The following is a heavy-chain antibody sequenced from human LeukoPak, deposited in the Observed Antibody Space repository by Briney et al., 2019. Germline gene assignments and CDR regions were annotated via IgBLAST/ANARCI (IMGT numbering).Heavy chain of an antibody. D-gene: IGHD6-13*01. CDR3: ARAPGAAAGKVSRP. J-gene: IGHJ5*02. V-gene: IGHV1-69*04. CDR1: GGTFSSYA. CDR2: IIPILGIA. Sequence: SVKVSCKASGGTFSSYAISWVRQAPGQGLEWMGRIIPILGIANYAQKFQGRVTITADKSTSTAYMELSSLRSEDTAVYYCARAPGAAAGKVSRPWGQGTLVTVSS.